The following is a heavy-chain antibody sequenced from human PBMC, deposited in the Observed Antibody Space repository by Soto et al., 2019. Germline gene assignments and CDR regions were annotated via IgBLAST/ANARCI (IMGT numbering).Heavy chain of an antibody. J-gene: IGHJ5*02. CDR3: ARDRLWFGELSVGGGWFDP. CDR2: ISAYNGNT. V-gene: IGHV1-18*01. D-gene: IGHD3-10*01. Sequence: QVQLVQSGAEVKKPGASVKVSCKASGYTFTSYGISWVRQAPGQGLEWMGWISAYNGNTNYAQKLTGRVTMTTDTSTSTAYMELRSLRSDDTAVYYCARDRLWFGELSVGGGWFDPWGQGTLVTVSS. CDR1: GYTFTSYG.